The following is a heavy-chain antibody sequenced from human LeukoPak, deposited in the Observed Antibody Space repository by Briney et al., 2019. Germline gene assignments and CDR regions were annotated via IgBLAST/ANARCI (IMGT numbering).Heavy chain of an antibody. CDR1: GGSVSSYY. Sequence: SETLSLTCTVSGGSVSSYYWSWIRQPPGKGLEWIGYIYYSGSTNYNPSLKSRVTISVDTSKNQFSLKLSSVTAADTAVYYCAKVRGPDAFDIWGQGTMVTVSS. CDR2: IYYSGST. J-gene: IGHJ3*02. D-gene: IGHD3-10*01. CDR3: AKVRGPDAFDI. V-gene: IGHV4-59*02.